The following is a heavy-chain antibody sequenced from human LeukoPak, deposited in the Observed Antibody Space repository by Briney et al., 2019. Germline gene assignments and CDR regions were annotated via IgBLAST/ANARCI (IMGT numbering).Heavy chain of an antibody. J-gene: IGHJ3*01. V-gene: IGHV3-23*01. CDR3: AKDIQLST. Sequence: GRSLRLSCALSGFTFKGAALTWVRRAPGRGLEWVSLISSIGNNAYHADSVKGRFTTSRDNSKNTLSLQMNSLRVEDTAVYYCAKDIQLSTWGLGTRVTVSS. CDR1: GFTFKGAA. CDR2: ISSIGNNA. D-gene: IGHD5-24*01.